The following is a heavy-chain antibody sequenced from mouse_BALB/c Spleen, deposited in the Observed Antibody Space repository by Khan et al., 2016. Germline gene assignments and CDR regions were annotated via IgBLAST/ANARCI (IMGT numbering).Heavy chain of an antibody. V-gene: IGHV5-6-3*01. CDR3: AMVRQSMDY. CDR1: GFTFSTYA. Sequence: EVELVESGGGLVQPGGSLKLSCAASGFTFSTYAMYWVRQTPDKRLELVATINSNGGSTYYPDNVKGRFTISRENAKNTMYLQMSSLQSEDTAIYYCAMVRQSMDYWGHGTSVTVSS. D-gene: IGHD2-14*01. CDR2: INSNGGST. J-gene: IGHJ4*01.